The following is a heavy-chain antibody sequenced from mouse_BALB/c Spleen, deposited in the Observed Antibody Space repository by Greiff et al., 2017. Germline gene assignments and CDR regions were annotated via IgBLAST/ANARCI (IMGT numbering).Heavy chain of an antibody. CDR1: GFTFSDFY. Sequence: DVKLVESGGGLVQPGGSLRLSCATSGFTFSDFYMEWVRQPPGKRLEWIAASRNKANDYTTEYSASVKGRFIVSRDTSQSILYLQMNALRAEDTAIYYCARDGGGEDFDYWGQGTTLTVSS. V-gene: IGHV7-1*02. J-gene: IGHJ2*01. CDR3: ARDGGGEDFDY. CDR2: SRNKANDYTT.